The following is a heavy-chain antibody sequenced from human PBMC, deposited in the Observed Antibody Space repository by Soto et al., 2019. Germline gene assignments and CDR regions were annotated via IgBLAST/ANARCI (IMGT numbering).Heavy chain of an antibody. CDR3: ARGSHYDSSGYYYPDAFDI. D-gene: IGHD3-22*01. CDR1: GGSISSYY. CDR2: IYYSGST. V-gene: IGHV4-59*01. Sequence: SETLSLTYTVSGGSISSYYWSWIRQPPGKGLEWIGYIYYSGSTNYNPSLKSRVTISVDTSKNQFSLKLSSVTAADTAVYYCARGSHYDSSGYYYPDAFDIWGQGTMVTVSS. J-gene: IGHJ3*02.